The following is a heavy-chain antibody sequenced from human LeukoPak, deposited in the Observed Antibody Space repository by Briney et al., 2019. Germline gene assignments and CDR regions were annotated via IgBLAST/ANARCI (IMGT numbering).Heavy chain of an antibody. Sequence: GGSLRLSCAASGFTFSSYSMNWVRQAPGKGLEWVSSISSSSSYIYYADSVKGRFTISRDNAKNSLYLQMNSRRAEDTTVYYCVAVPLLEWLSSYFDYGGQGTLVTVSS. CDR3: VAVPLLEWLSSYFDY. J-gene: IGHJ4*02. CDR2: ISSSSSYI. D-gene: IGHD3-3*01. CDR1: GFTFSSYS. V-gene: IGHV3-21*01.